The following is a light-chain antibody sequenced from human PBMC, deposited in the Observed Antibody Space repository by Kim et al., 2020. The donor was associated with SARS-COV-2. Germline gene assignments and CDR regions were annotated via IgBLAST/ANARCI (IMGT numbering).Light chain of an antibody. J-gene: IGLJ2*01. CDR3: QAWDSSHVV. Sequence: VSPGQPASITCSGDKLGDKYACWYQQKPGQSPVLVIYQDSKRPSGIPERFSGSNSGNTATLTISGTQAMDEADYYCQAWDSSHVVFGGGTQLTVL. V-gene: IGLV3-1*01. CDR1: KLGDKY. CDR2: QDS.